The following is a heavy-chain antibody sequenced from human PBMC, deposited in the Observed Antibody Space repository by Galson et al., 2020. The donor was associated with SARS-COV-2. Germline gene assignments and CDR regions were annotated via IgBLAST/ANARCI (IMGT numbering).Heavy chain of an antibody. CDR3: VKDPEDCSGGNCKASAN. V-gene: IGHV3-30*18. J-gene: IGHJ4*02. CDR2: ISYDGVKK. Sequence: GGSLRLSCAASGFTFSNFGMHWVRQTPGKGLEWVAVISYDGVKKDFADFVKGRFTIARDSSKNTVYLQMNSLRPEDTAVYYCVKDPEDCSGGNCKASANWGRGTLVTVSS. CDR1: GFTFSNFG. D-gene: IGHD2-15*01.